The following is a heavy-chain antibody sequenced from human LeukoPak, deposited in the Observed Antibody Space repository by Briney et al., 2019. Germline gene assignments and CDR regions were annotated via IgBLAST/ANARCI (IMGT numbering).Heavy chain of an antibody. J-gene: IGHJ4*02. Sequence: ASVKVSCKASGYTFTSYGISWVRQAPGQGLEWVGWISAYNGNTNYAQKLQGRVTMTTDTSTSTAYMELRSLRSDDTAVYYCARERHSYGNWEVDYWGQGTLVTVSS. CDR2: ISAYNGNT. D-gene: IGHD5-18*01. CDR1: GYTFTSYG. V-gene: IGHV1-18*01. CDR3: ARERHSYGNWEVDY.